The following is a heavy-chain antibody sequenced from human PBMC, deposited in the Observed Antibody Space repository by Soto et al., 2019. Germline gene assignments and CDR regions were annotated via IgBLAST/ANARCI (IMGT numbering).Heavy chain of an antibody. J-gene: IGHJ5*01. CDR1: GGSISDFY. Sequence: PSETLSLTCTVSGGSISDFYWSWIRQPPGRGLEWIGYIYYSGSTNYNPSLKSRVTISVDTSKNQFSLNLRSMSPADTAVYYCARVGGLAARTFEGGVVFGNPTVRNISNPLQSPSWG. CDR3: ARVGGLAARTFEGGVVFGNPTVRNISNPLQSPS. D-gene: IGHD6-6*01. V-gene: IGHV4-59*01. CDR2: IYYSGST.